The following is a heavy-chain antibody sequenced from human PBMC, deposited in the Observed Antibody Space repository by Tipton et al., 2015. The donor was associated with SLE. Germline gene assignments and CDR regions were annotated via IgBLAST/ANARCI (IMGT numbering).Heavy chain of an antibody. CDR1: GDSISSYY. V-gene: IGHV4-59*01. CDR2: IYKSGIT. D-gene: IGHD3-16*01. J-gene: IGHJ1*01. CDR3: ARGRYVGAGWFQH. Sequence: TLSLTCTVSGDSISSYYWSWIRQPPGKGPEWIGYIYKSGITNYNPSLMSRVTISADTSKNQFSLKLRSVTAADTAVYYCARGRYVGAGWFQHWGQGTLVTVSS.